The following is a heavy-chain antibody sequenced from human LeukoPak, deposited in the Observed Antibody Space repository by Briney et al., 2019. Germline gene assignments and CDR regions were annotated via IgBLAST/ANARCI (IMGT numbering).Heavy chain of an antibody. Sequence: SETLSLTCTVSGGSTSSFYWSWIRQPPGKGLEWIGYIYYSGSTNYNPSLKSRVTISVDTSKNQFSLKLTSVTAADTAVYDCARSPDSSGYYYYFDYWGQGTQVSVSS. D-gene: IGHD3-22*01. J-gene: IGHJ4*02. CDR1: GGSTSSFY. CDR2: IYYSGST. CDR3: ARSPDSSGYYYYFDY. V-gene: IGHV4-59*01.